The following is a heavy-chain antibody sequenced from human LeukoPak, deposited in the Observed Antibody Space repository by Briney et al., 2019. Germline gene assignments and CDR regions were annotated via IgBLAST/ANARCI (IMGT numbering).Heavy chain of an antibody. J-gene: IGHJ6*03. CDR2: ISSSSSTI. D-gene: IGHD4-23*01. V-gene: IGHV3-48*01. CDR3: AKGRVNMDV. Sequence: GGSLRLPCAASGSTFSSYSMNWVRQAPGKGLEWVSYISSSSSTIYYADSVKGRFTISRDNAKNSLYLQMDSLRVEDTAIYYCAKGRVNMDVWGKGTTVTVSS. CDR1: GSTFSSYS.